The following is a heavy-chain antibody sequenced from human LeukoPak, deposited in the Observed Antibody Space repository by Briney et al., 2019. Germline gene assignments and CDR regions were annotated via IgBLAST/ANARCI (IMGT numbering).Heavy chain of an antibody. CDR2: IYFGDSHT. D-gene: IGHD6-13*01. V-gene: IGHV5-51*01. CDR1: GYSFTNYW. J-gene: IGHJ4*02. Sequence: GESLKISCKGSGYSFTNYWIGWVRQMPEKGLEWMGIIYFGDSHTTYSPSFQGQVTISADRSISTAYLHWNSLKASDTAIYYCAKSAGSSSSWEFDSWGQGTLVTVSS. CDR3: AKSAGSSSSWEFDS.